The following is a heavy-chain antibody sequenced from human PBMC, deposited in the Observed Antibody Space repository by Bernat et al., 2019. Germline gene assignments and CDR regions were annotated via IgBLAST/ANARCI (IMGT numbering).Heavy chain of an antibody. CDR3: GRAPFFDKTTYTYDS. V-gene: IGHV3-66*01. CDR1: GFTVRSNY. CDR2: IFSDGDT. D-gene: IGHD3-16*01. J-gene: IGHJ4*02. Sequence: EMQLVQSGGGLVQPGGSLRLSCAASGFTVRSNYMSWVRQAPGKGLECVSVIFSDGDTYYADSVKGRFTISRDNSKNTLYLQMNSLRAEDTAVYCCGRAPFFDKTTYTYDSWGQGTLVTVSS.